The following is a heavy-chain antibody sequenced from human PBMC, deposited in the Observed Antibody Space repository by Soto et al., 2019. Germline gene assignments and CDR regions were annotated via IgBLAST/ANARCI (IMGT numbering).Heavy chain of an antibody. CDR3: ARPTKGGAFDL. V-gene: IGHV4-59*08. CDR1: GGSISGYY. J-gene: IGHJ3*01. Sequence: QVHLQESGPGLVKPSETLSLTCIVSGGSISGYYWSWIRQPPGKGLEWIGYIYYSGGTNCNPSLKSPVAISVDQSNNQFSLRLTSVTAADTAVYYCARPTKGGAFDLWGQWTMVTVSS. CDR2: IYYSGGT.